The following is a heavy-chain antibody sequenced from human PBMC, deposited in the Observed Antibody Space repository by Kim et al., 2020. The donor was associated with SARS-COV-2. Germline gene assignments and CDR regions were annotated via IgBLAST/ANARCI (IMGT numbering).Heavy chain of an antibody. D-gene: IGHD3-9*01. Sequence: VTGRFTRSRDNSKNTLYLQLNGLRAEDTAVYYCARDLYYDILTGYSGFDYWGQGALVTVSS. V-gene: IGHV3-30*01. CDR3: ARDLYYDILTGYSGFDY. J-gene: IGHJ4*02.